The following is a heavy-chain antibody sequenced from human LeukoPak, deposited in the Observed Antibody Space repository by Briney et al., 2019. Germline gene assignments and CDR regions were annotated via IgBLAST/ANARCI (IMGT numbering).Heavy chain of an antibody. CDR3: ARLAAAGPSGDYYYYYGMDV. Sequence: SETLSLTCTVSGGSISSYYWSWIRQPPGKGLEWIGYIYYSGSTNYNPSLKSRVTISVDTSKNQFSLKLSSVTAADTAVYYCARLAAAGPSGDYYYYYGMDVWGQGTTVAVSS. CDR1: GGSISSYY. V-gene: IGHV4-59*08. CDR2: IYYSGST. D-gene: IGHD6-13*01. J-gene: IGHJ6*02.